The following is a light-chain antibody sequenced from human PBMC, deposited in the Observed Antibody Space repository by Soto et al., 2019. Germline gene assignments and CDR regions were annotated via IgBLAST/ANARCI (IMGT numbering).Light chain of an antibody. CDR3: QDYNSYS. J-gene: IGKJ1*01. Sequence: DSQMTQYPSTLSGSVGDRVTITCRASQTISRWLAWYQQKPGKAPKLLIDKGSTLKSGVPSRFSGSGTGTEFTLISSEPKHDVFASYKGQDYNSYSFGQGTKVDIK. CDR2: KGS. CDR1: QTISRW. V-gene: IGKV1-5*03.